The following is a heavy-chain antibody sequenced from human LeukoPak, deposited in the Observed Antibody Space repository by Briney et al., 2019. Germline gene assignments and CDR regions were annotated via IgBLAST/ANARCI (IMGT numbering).Heavy chain of an antibody. J-gene: IGHJ4*02. Sequence: GGPLRLSCAASGFTFSSYSMNWVRQAPGKGLDWVSSISSSSSYIYYADSVKGRFTISRDNAKNSLYLQMNSPRVEDTAVYYCAGDSSNWNIDYWGQGTPVTVSS. D-gene: IGHD6-13*01. CDR3: AGDSSNWNIDY. CDR1: GFTFSSYS. CDR2: ISSSSSYI. V-gene: IGHV3-21*01.